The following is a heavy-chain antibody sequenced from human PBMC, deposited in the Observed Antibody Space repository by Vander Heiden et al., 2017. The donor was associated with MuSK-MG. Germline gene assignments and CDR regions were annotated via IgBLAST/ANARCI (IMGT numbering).Heavy chain of an antibody. CDR1: GGSVSSGSYY. CDR2: IYYSGST. J-gene: IGHJ6*02. V-gene: IGHV4-61*01. CDR3: ARVGPYGMDV. Sequence: QVQLQESGPGLVKPSETRSLTCTVSGGSVSSGSYYWSWIRQPPGKGLEWIGYIYYSGSTNDNPSLKSRVTISVDTSKNQFSLKLSSVTAADTAVYYCARVGPYGMDVWGQGTTVTASS.